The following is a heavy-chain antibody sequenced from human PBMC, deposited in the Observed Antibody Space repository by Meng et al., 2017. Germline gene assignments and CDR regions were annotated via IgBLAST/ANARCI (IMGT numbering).Heavy chain of an antibody. CDR2: MNPNSGNT. CDR3: ARGVSYGGPDY. Sequence: QVQLVRFGFEGKKPGASVKVSCNASGYTFTSYDINWVRQATGQGLEWMGWMNPNSGNTGYAQKFQGRVTITRNTSISTAYMELSSLRSEDTAVYYCARGVSYGGPDYWGQGTLVTVSS. V-gene: IGHV1-8*03. CDR1: GYTFTSYD. D-gene: IGHD4-23*01. J-gene: IGHJ4*02.